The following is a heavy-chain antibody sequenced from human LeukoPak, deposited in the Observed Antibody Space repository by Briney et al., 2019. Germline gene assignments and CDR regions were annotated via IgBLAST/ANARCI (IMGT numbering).Heavy chain of an antibody. CDR3: AKDYDYGDYVGDDAFDI. D-gene: IGHD4-17*01. V-gene: IGHV3-23*01. Sequence: GGSLRLSCAASGFTFSSYAMSWVRQAPGKGLEWVSAISGSGGSTYYADSVKGRFTISRDNSKNTLYLQMNSLRAEDTAVYYCAKDYDYGDYVGDDAFDIWGQGTMVTVSS. CDR1: GFTFSSYA. CDR2: ISGSGGST. J-gene: IGHJ3*02.